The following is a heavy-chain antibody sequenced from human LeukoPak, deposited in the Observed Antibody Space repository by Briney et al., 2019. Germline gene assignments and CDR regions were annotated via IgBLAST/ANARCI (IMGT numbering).Heavy chain of an antibody. J-gene: IGHJ6*02. Sequence: SETLSLTCTVSGGSISSSSYYWGWIRQPPGKGLEWLGSIYYSGSTYYNPSLKSRVTISVDTSKNQFSLKLSSVTAADTAVYYCARQRPLYSGYGMDVWGQGTTVTVSS. D-gene: IGHD6-13*01. CDR3: ARQRPLYSGYGMDV. CDR1: GGSISSSSYY. CDR2: IYYSGST. V-gene: IGHV4-39*01.